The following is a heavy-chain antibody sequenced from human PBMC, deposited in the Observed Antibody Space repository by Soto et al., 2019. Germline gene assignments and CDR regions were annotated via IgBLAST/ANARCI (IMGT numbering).Heavy chain of an antibody. CDR3: AKNDFWSGPVDYYYYGMDV. Sequence: GGSLRLSCAASGFTFSSYAMSWVRQAPGKGLEWVSAISGSGGSTYYADSVKGRFTISRDNSKNTLYLQMNSLRAEDTAVYYCAKNDFWSGPVDYYYYGMDVWGQGTTVTVSS. D-gene: IGHD3-3*01. CDR1: GFTFSSYA. V-gene: IGHV3-23*01. CDR2: ISGSGGST. J-gene: IGHJ6*02.